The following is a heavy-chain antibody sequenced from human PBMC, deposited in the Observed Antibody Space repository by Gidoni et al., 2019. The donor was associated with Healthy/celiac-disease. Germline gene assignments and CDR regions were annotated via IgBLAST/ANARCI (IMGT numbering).Heavy chain of an antibody. D-gene: IGHD2-8*01. J-gene: IGHJ5*02. CDR1: GFTFLRYW. CDR3: ARDIVGHCTNGVCYNWFDP. CDR2: IKQDGSEK. V-gene: IGHV3-7*01. Sequence: EVQLVESGGGLVQPGGSLRLSCAASGFTFLRYWMSWCRQAPGKGLEWVANIKQDGSEKYYVDAVKGRFTISRDNAKNSLYLQMNSLRAEDTAVYYCARDIVGHCTNGVCYNWFDPWGQGTLVTVSS.